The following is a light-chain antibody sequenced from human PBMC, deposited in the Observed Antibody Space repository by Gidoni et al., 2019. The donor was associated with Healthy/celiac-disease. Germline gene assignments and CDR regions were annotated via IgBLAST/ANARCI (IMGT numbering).Light chain of an antibody. Sequence: DIQMTQSPSTLSASVGDRVTITCRASQSISSWLAWYQQKPGKAPKLLIYKASSLESGVPSRFSGSGSGTEFTLTISSLQPDDFETYYCQQYNSYSQTTFGQGTKVEIK. V-gene: IGKV1-5*03. CDR3: QQYNSYSQTT. CDR1: QSISSW. J-gene: IGKJ1*01. CDR2: KAS.